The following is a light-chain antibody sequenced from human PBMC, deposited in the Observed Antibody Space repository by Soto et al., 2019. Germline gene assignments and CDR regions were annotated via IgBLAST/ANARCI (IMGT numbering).Light chain of an antibody. V-gene: IGKV3-15*01. CDR1: ESVSDD. Sequence: IVLTQSPANLSVSPGEIATLSCRASESVSDDLAWYQQKPGRAPRLLIYRASTRAAGVSARISGSGSGTDFTLTISSLQPEDFATYYCQQLNSYPPTFGPGTKVDIK. CDR3: QQLNSYPPT. J-gene: IGKJ3*01. CDR2: RAS.